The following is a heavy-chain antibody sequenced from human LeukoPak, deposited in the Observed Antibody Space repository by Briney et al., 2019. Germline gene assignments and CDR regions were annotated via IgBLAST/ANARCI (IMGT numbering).Heavy chain of an antibody. Sequence: GGSLRLSCAASGFTLSSYSMNWVRQAPGKGLEWVSSISSSSSYRYYADSVKGRFTISRDNAKNSLYLQMNSLRAEDTAVYYCASDYYYGSGSPLYWGQGTLVTVSS. CDR3: ASDYYYGSGSPLY. J-gene: IGHJ4*02. V-gene: IGHV3-21*01. CDR2: ISSSSSYR. CDR1: GFTLSSYS. D-gene: IGHD3-10*01.